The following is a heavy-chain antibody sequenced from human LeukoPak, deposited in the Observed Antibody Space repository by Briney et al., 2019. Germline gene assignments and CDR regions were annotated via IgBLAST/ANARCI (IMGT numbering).Heavy chain of an antibody. CDR2: ISSSSSYI. CDR1: GFTFSSYI. Sequence: GGSLRLSCAASGFTFSSYIMNWVRQAPGKGLEWVSSISSSSSYIYYADSVKGRFPISRDNAKNSLYLQMNSLRAEDTAVYYCARDPYCSSTSCYGWFDPWGQGTLVTVSS. J-gene: IGHJ5*02. V-gene: IGHV3-21*01. D-gene: IGHD2-2*01. CDR3: ARDPYCSSTSCYGWFDP.